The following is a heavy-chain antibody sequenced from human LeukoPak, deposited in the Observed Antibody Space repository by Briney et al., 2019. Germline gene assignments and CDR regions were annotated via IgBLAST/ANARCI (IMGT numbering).Heavy chain of an antibody. V-gene: IGHV1-46*01. J-gene: IGHJ6*02. CDR2: INPSGGST. D-gene: IGHD4-17*01. CDR1: GYTFTSYY. Sequence: EASVKVSCKASGYTFTSYYMHWVRQAPGQGLEWMGIINPSGGSTSYAQKFQGRVTMTRDTSTSTVYMELSSLRSEDTAVYYCARANYGDYEGWFQPDVYGMDVWGQGTTVTVSS. CDR3: ARANYGDYEGWFQPDVYGMDV.